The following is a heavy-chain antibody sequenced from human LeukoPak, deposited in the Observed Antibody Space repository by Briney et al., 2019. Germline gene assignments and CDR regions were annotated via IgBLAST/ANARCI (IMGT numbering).Heavy chain of an antibody. CDR2: IIPIFGTA. V-gene: IGHV1-69*13. CDR3: ARSAYHSSGSYFDAFDI. J-gene: IGHJ3*02. D-gene: IGHD1-26*01. Sequence: SVKVSCKASGGTFSSYAISWVRQAPGQGLEWMGGIIPIFGTANYAQKFQGRVTITADESTSTAYMELSSLRSEGTAVYYCARSAYHSSGSYFDAFDIWGQGTMVTVSS. CDR1: GGTFSSYA.